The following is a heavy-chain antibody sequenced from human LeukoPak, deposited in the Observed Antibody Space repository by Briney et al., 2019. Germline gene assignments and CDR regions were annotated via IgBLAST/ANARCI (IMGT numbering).Heavy chain of an antibody. CDR1: GCTFSGSA. D-gene: IGHD1-1*01. CDR2: IRSKADNYAT. V-gene: IGHV3-73*01. Sequence: PGGSLRLSCAASGCTFSGSALHWVRQASGKGLEWVGRIRSKADNYATTYAASVNGRFTISRDDSNNTAYLQMNSLKTEDTAVYYCSRLADWKLPIDFWGQGTLVTVSS. CDR3: SRLADWKLPIDF. J-gene: IGHJ4*02.